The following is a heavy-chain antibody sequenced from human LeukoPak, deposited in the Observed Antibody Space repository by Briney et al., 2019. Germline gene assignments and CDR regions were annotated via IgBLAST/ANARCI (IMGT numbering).Heavy chain of an antibody. V-gene: IGHV3-7*01. J-gene: IGHJ4*02. Sequence: GGSLRLSCTASGFTFSRSWMNWIRQAPGKGLEWVANINPDGDGMRFVDSVKGRFTMSRDNAQGSLHLQMNSLRVEDTAFYYCAAWTDRGYSYWGQGVLVTVAS. D-gene: IGHD5-12*01. CDR1: GFTFSRSW. CDR3: AAWTDRGYSY. CDR2: INPDGDGM.